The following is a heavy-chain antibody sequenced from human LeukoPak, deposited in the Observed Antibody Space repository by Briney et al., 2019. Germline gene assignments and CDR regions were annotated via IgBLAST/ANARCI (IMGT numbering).Heavy chain of an antibody. J-gene: IGHJ6*03. Sequence: SETLSLTCTVSGGSISSSSYYWGWIRQPPGKGLEWIGSIYYSGSTYYNPSLKSRVTISVDTSKNQFSLKLSSVTAADTAVYYCARDDVTMVRGVITYYYYYMDVWGKGTTVTISS. CDR3: ARDDVTMVRGVITYYYYYMDV. V-gene: IGHV4-39*07. D-gene: IGHD3-10*01. CDR1: GGSISSSSYY. CDR2: IYYSGST.